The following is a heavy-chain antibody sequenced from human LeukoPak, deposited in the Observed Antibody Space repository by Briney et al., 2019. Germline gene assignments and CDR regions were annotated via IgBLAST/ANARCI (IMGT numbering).Heavy chain of an antibody. D-gene: IGHD1-26*01. V-gene: IGHV3-33*01. CDR1: GFTFSSYG. J-gene: IGHJ4*02. Sequence: PGRSLRLSCAASGFTFSSYGMHWVRQAPGKGLEWVAVIWYDGSNKYYADSVKGRFTISRDNAKNSLYLQMNSLRAEDTAVYYCARDAYGSSVDYWGQGTLVTVSS. CDR3: ARDAYGSSVDY. CDR2: IWYDGSNK.